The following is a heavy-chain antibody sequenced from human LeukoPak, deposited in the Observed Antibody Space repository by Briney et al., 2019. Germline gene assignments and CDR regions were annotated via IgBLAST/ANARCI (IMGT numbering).Heavy chain of an antibody. CDR3: ARADYYDTPQRAFDT. J-gene: IGHJ3*02. V-gene: IGHV3-7*01. D-gene: IGHD3-22*01. Sequence: HGGSLRLSCAASGFTFSSYWMSWVRQAPGKGLEWVANIKQDGSEKYYVDSVKGRFTISRDNAKNSLYLQMSSLRAEDTAVYYCARADYYDTPQRAFDTWGQGTMVTVSS. CDR2: IKQDGSEK. CDR1: GFTFSSYW.